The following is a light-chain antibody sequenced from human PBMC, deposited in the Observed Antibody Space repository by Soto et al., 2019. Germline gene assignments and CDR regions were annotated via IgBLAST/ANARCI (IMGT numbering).Light chain of an antibody. CDR2: DAS. Sequence: DIQMTQSPSTLSASVGDRVTITCRASQSITIWLAWYQQKPGQAPKLLIFDASSLESGVPSRFSGSGSGTEFTLSIGSLQPDDFATYYCQQYNSYSWTFGQGTKVEIK. CDR1: QSITIW. J-gene: IGKJ1*01. V-gene: IGKV1-5*01. CDR3: QQYNSYSWT.